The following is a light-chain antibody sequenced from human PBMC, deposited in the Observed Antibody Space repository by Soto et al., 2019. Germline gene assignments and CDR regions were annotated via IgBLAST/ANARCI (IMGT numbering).Light chain of an antibody. J-gene: IGKJ5*01. CDR2: QVS. CDR3: MQVPQFRT. CDR1: QSLVRSDGNAY. V-gene: IGKV2-24*01. Sequence: DIVMTQTPLSSVVALGQPVSISCKSSQSLVRSDGNAYLNWLHQRPGQPPRLLIYQVSNRFSGXPXXFSGSGAGTYFTLHISRVEAEYVRIYFFMQVPQFRTFGQGTRLEIK.